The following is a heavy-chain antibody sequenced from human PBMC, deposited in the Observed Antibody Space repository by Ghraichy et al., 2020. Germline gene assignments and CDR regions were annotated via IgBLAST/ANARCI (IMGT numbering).Heavy chain of an antibody. J-gene: IGHJ4*02. CDR2: MNPNSGNT. D-gene: IGHD1-26*01. CDR1: GYTFTSYD. Sequence: ASVKVSCKASGYTFTSYDINWVRQATGQGLEWMGWMNPNSGNTGYAQKFQGRVTMTRNTSISTAYMELSSLRSEDTAVYYCARGFPLGGSYYLYYFDYWGQGTLVTVSS. CDR3: ARGFPLGGSYYLYYFDY. V-gene: IGHV1-8*01.